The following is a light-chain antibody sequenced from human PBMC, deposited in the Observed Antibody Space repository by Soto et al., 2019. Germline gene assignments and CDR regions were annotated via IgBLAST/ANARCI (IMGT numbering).Light chain of an antibody. CDR3: QQLNSFPIP. CDR1: QGIANF. CDR2: GAS. V-gene: IGKV1-9*01. J-gene: IGKJ3*01. Sequence: IPLTQSPSSLSASVGDRVTISCRASQGIANFLAWYQQKPGKAPKLLLYGASTLQSGVPSRFSGSGSGTDFTLTISRLQPEDFATYYCQQLNSFPIPFGPGTKVDIK.